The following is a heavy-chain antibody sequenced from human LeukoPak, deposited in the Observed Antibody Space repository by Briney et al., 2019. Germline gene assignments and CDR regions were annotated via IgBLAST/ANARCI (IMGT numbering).Heavy chain of an antibody. CDR1: GDSVSSDSAA. CDR3: AGRNRAYYFFDH. J-gene: IGHJ4*02. Sequence: SQTLSLTCAISGDSVSSDSAAWNWIRQSPSRGLEWLGRTYYRSKWYNDYAISVRSRITFNPDTSNNQFSLQLISVTPEDTAVYYCAGRNRAYYFFDHWGQGTLVTVSS. CDR2: TYYRSKWYN. V-gene: IGHV6-1*01. D-gene: IGHD2-21*01.